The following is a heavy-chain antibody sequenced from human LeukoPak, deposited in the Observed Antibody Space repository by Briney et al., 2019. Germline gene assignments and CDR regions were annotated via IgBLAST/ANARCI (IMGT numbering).Heavy chain of an antibody. J-gene: IGHJ6*03. Sequence: GGSLRLSCAASGFTFSRHSMNWVPDAPGKGLEWVASISSTSTFIYSADSVKGRFTISRDTAKNSLFLQKNSQRTEDTAIYCCARDYFDSSDYPQTYYYYYMYVWGKGTTVTVSS. CDR2: ISSTSTFI. D-gene: IGHD3-22*01. V-gene: IGHV3-21*01. CDR1: GFTFSRHS. CDR3: ARDYFDSSDYPQTYYYYYMYV.